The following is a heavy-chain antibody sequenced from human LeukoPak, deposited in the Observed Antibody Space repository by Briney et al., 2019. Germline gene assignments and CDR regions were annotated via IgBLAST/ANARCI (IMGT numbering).Heavy chain of an antibody. CDR3: ARDGHGDYLCDY. CDR2: ISTSSSTI. CDR1: RFTFSSYS. J-gene: IGHJ4*02. Sequence: PGESLRLSCAASRFTFSSYSLSWVRQAPGKGLEWISYISTSSSTIYYADSVKGRFTISRDNAKNSLYLQMNSLRDEDTAVYYCARDGHGDYLCDYWGQGTLVTVSS. D-gene: IGHD4-17*01. V-gene: IGHV3-48*02.